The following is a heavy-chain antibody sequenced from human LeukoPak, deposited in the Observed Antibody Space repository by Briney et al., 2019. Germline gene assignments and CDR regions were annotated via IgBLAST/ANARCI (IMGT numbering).Heavy chain of an antibody. D-gene: IGHD3-9*01. CDR3: ASEVVSYYDILTGYYPDYYYYGMDV. CDR2: INPNSGGT. J-gene: IGHJ6*02. CDR1: GYTFTGCY. V-gene: IGHV1-2*02. Sequence: ASVKVSCKASGYTFTGCYMHWVRQAPGQGLEWMGWINPNSGGTNYAQKFQGRVTMTRDTSISTAYMELSRLRSDDTAVYYCASEVVSYYDILTGYYPDYYYYGMDVWGQGTTVTVSS.